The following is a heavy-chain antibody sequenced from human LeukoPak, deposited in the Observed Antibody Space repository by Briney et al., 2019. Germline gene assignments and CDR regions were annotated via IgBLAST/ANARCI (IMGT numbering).Heavy chain of an antibody. Sequence: AGGSLRLSCAASGFTFSSYGMHWVRQAPGKGLEWVAFIRYGGSNKYYADSVKGRFTISRDNSKNTLYLQMNSLRAEDTAVYYCAKAQDIVVVPAAIGYWGQGTLVTVSS. J-gene: IGHJ4*02. CDR1: GFTFSSYG. V-gene: IGHV3-30*02. CDR3: AKAQDIVVVPAAIGY. D-gene: IGHD2-2*01. CDR2: IRYGGSNK.